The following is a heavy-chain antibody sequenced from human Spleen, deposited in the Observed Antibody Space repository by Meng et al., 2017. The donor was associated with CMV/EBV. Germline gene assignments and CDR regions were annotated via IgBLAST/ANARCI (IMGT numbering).Heavy chain of an antibody. Sequence: GESLKISCAASGFSVSDKYMSWVRQAPGKGLECVSVIHSGGTTYYADSVKGRFTISRDNSKNTLYLQMNSLRAEDTAVYFCARDHPTIAGPYWGQGTLVTVSS. J-gene: IGHJ4*02. CDR1: GFSVSDKY. CDR3: ARDHPTIAGPY. V-gene: IGHV3-53*05. D-gene: IGHD6-13*01. CDR2: IHSGGTT.